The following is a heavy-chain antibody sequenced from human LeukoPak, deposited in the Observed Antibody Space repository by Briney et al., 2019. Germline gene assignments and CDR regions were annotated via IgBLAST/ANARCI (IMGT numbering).Heavy chain of an antibody. V-gene: IGHV4-30-2*01. J-gene: IGHJ4*02. CDR1: GGSISSGGYF. D-gene: IGHD3-22*01. Sequence: SQTLSLTCAVSGGSISSGGYFWSWIRQPPGKGLEWIGYIYHSGSTYYNPSLKSRVTISVDRSKNQFSLKLSSVTAADTAVYYCARDFYDSSGYPEYWGQGTLVTVSS. CDR2: IYHSGST. CDR3: ARDFYDSSGYPEY.